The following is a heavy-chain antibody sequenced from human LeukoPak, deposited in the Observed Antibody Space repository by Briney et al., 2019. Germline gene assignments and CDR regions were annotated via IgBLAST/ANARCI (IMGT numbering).Heavy chain of an antibody. CDR1: GVSISSSNSY. Sequence: PSETLSLTCTVSGVSISSSNSYWGWVRQAPGKGLEWVSAISGSGGSTYYADSVKGRFTISRDNSKNTLYLQMNSLRAEDTAVYYCAKDLALRYFDLIDYWGQGTLVTVSS. V-gene: IGHV3-23*01. CDR3: AKDLALRYFDLIDY. CDR2: ISGSGGST. J-gene: IGHJ4*02. D-gene: IGHD3-9*01.